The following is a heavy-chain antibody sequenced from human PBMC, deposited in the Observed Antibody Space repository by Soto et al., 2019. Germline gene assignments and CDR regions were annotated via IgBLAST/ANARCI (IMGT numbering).Heavy chain of an antibody. J-gene: IGHJ3*02. Sequence: SETLSLTCTVSGGSISSSSYYWGWIRQPPGKGLEWIGSIYYSGSTYYNPSLKSRVTISVDTSKNQFSLKLSSVTAADTAVYYCARADYGDYGAFDIWGQGTTVTVSS. D-gene: IGHD4-17*01. V-gene: IGHV4-39*01. CDR1: GGSISSSSYY. CDR2: IYYSGST. CDR3: ARADYGDYGAFDI.